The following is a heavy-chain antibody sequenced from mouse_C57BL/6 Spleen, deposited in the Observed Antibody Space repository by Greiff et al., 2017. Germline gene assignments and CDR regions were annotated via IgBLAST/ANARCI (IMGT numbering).Heavy chain of an antibody. CDR2: INPGSGGT. CDR3: ARYPRYYGGSYDAMDY. J-gene: IGHJ4*01. V-gene: IGHV1-54*01. D-gene: IGHD1-1*01. CDR1: GYAFTNYL. Sequence: VQLQQSGAELVRPGTSVKVSCKASGYAFTNYLIEWVQQRPGQGLEWIGVINPGSGGTNYNEKFKGKATLTAAKSSSNAYMQLISLTSEDSAVYFCARYPRYYGGSYDAMDYWGQGTSVTVSS.